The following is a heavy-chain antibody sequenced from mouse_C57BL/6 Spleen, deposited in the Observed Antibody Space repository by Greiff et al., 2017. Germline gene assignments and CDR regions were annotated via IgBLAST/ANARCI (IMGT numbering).Heavy chain of an antibody. CDR2: ISYSGST. CDR1: GYSITSGYD. CDR3: ARGEVPTIGYFDY. Sequence: EVQLQESGPGMVKPSQSLSLTCTVTGYSITSGYDWHWIRHFPGNKLEWMGYISYSGSTNYNPSLKSRISITHDTSKNHFFLKLNSVTTEDTATYYCARGEVPTIGYFDYWGQGTTLTVS. V-gene: IGHV3-1*01. J-gene: IGHJ2*01. D-gene: IGHD2-10*01.